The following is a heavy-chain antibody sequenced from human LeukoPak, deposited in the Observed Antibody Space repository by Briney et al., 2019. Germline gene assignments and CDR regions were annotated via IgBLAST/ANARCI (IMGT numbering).Heavy chain of an antibody. CDR3: ARGGSSSQYFDY. J-gene: IGHJ4*02. Sequence: SETLSLTRAVYGGSFSGYYWSWLRQPPRNGLEWIGEINHNESTNCNPSLKSRVTISEDTSNNPYSPKLSSVTAADTALCYCARGGSSSQYFDYWGQGTLVTVSS. V-gene: IGHV4-34*01. D-gene: IGHD6-6*01. CDR1: GGSFSGYY. CDR2: INHNEST.